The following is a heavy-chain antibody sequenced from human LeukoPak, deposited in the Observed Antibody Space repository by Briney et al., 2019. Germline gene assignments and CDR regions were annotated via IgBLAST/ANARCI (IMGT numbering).Heavy chain of an antibody. V-gene: IGHV1-2*02. CDR3: AGIAVAGYYYGMDV. J-gene: IGHJ6*02. CDR2: INPNTGGT. Sequence: ASVKVSCKASGYTFTGYYMHWVRQAPGQGLEWMGWINPNTGGTNYAQKFQGRVTMTRDTSISTAYMELSRLRSDDTAVYYCAGIAVAGYYYGMDVWGQGTTVTVSS. D-gene: IGHD6-19*01. CDR1: GYTFTGYY.